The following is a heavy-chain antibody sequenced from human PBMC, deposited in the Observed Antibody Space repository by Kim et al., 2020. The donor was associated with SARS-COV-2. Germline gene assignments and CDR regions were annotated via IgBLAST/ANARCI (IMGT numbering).Heavy chain of an antibody. CDR3: ARDSLYYYDSSGHIGGY. Sequence: ASVKVSCKASGYTFTSYGISWVRQAPGQGLEWMGWISAYNGNTNYAQKLQGRVTMTTDTSTSTAYMELRSLRSDDTAVYYCARDSLYYYDSSGHIGGYWGQGTLVTVSS. CDR1: GYTFTSYG. V-gene: IGHV1-18*01. J-gene: IGHJ4*02. CDR2: ISAYNGNT. D-gene: IGHD3-22*01.